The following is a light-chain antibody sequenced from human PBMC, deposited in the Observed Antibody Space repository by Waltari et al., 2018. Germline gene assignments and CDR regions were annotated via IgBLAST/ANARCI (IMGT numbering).Light chain of an antibody. V-gene: IGLV2-14*03. CDR3: SSYTSSSTPVV. CDR1: SSDVGGYNY. J-gene: IGLJ2*01. CDR2: DVS. Sequence: QSALTQPASVSGSPGQSLTIPCPGTSSDVGGYNYVSWYQQHPGKAPKLMIYDVSNRPSGVSNRFSGSKSGNTASLTISGLQAEDEADYYCSSYTSSSTPVVFGGGTKLTVL.